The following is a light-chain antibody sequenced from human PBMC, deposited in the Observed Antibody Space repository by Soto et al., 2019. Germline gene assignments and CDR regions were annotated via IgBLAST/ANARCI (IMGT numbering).Light chain of an antibody. CDR3: ASYTTRSTYV. J-gene: IGLJ1*01. CDR2: EVT. CDR1: SRDSGFFNY. Sequence: SALTQPASVAGSPGRSITVSCTGTSRDSGFFNYVSWYQQYPGNAPKLIIFEVTNRPSGVSHRFSGSKSGNTASLTISGLQAEDGADYFCASYTTRSTYVFGSGTKVTVL. V-gene: IGLV2-14*01.